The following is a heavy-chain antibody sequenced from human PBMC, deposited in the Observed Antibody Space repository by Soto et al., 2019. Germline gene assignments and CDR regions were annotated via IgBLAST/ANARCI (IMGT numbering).Heavy chain of an antibody. CDR3: ARGARWGGDHFDS. J-gene: IGHJ4*02. Sequence: PSETLSLTCTVSGGSISSSSYYWGWIRQPPGKGLEWIGSIYYSGSTYYNPSLKSRVTISVDTSKNQFSLKLSSVTAADTAVYYCARGARWGGDHFDSWGQGILVTVSS. CDR1: GGSISSSSYY. V-gene: IGHV4-39*01. D-gene: IGHD3-16*01. CDR2: IYYSGST.